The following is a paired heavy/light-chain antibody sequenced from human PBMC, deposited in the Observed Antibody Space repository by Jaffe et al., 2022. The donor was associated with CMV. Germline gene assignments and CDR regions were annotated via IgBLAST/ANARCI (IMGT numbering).Light chain of an antibody. CDR1: NIGNTN. CDR3: QVWDTSSSVHPWV. V-gene: IGLV3-21*01. J-gene: IGLJ3*02. CDR2: YNN. Sequence: SYVLTQPPSVSKAPGETARITCGGNNIGNTNVHWYQQKPGQAPVLVISYNNDRPSGIPERFSGSNSGHTATLTISRVEAGDEADYYCQVWDTSSSVHPWVFGGGTKLTVL.
Heavy chain of an antibody. D-gene: IGHD6-13*01. V-gene: IGHV3-21*06. CDR2: ISDDSLYK. CDR1: GYTFSDHS. CDR3: ARMERAGSWYGGH. J-gene: IGHJ4*02. Sequence: EVRLVEFGGGLVKPGGSLRLSCAGSGYTFSDHSMTWVRLAPGMGLEWVSSISDDSLYKYYADSVRGRFTVSRDNTKNSLFLHLDSLRAEDTALYYCARMERAGSWYGGHWGQGTLVTVSS.